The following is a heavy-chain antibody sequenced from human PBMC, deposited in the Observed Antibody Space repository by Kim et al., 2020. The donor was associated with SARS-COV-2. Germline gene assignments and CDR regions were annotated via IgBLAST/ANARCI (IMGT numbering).Heavy chain of an antibody. V-gene: IGHV3-23*01. J-gene: IGHJ4*02. D-gene: IGHD2-2*01. CDR3: AKSRSGYCSSTSCFIFDY. Sequence: KGRFTISRDNSKNTLYLQMNSLRAEDTAVYYCAKSRSGYCSSTSCFIFDYWGQGTLVTVSS.